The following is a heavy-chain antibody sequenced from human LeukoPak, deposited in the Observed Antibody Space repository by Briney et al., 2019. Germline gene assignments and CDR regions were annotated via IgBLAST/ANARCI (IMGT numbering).Heavy chain of an antibody. V-gene: IGHV3-33*01. CDR2: IWYDGSNK. D-gene: IGHD6-19*01. Sequence: PGRSLRLSCAASGFTFSNYGMHWVRQAPGKGLEWVAVIWYDGSNKYYADSVKGRFTISRDNSKNTLYLQMNSLRAEDTAVYYCARASSGGSGWDPDYWGQGTLVTVSP. CDR3: ARASSGGSGWDPDY. J-gene: IGHJ4*02. CDR1: GFTFSNYG.